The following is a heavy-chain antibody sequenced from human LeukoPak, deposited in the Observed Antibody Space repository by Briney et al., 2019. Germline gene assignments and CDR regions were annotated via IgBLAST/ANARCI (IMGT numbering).Heavy chain of an antibody. Sequence: SETLSLTCTVSGGSISSGDYYWSWTRQPPGKGLEWIGEINHSGSTNYNPSLKSRVTISVDTSKNQFSLKLSSVTAADTAVYYCARGPYYGSGSYYNGGQSRWGQGTLVTVSS. CDR3: ARGPYYGSGSYYNGGQSR. CDR2: INHSGST. V-gene: IGHV4-39*07. CDR1: GGSISSGDYY. J-gene: IGHJ4*02. D-gene: IGHD3-10*01.